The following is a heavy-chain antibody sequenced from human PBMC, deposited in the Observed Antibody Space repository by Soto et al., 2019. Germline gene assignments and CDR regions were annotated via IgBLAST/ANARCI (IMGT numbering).Heavy chain of an antibody. J-gene: IGHJ4*02. CDR2: ISSSSSTI. Sequence: NWVRQAPGKGLEWVSYISSSSSTIYYADSVKGRFTISRDNAKNSLYLQMNSLRAEDTAVYYCARDLHIVGATPPDYWGQGTLVTVSS. CDR3: ARDLHIVGATPPDY. V-gene: IGHV3-48*01. D-gene: IGHD1-26*01.